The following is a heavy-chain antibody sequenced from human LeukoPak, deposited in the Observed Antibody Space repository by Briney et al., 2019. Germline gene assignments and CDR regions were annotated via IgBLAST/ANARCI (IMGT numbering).Heavy chain of an antibody. V-gene: IGHV3-30-3*01. Sequence: SGGSLRLSCAASGFTFSSHAMYWVRQAPGKGLVWVAAISYDGSGKHYADSVKGRFTISRDNSKNTLYLQMNSLRAEGTAVYYCARDDIAADGKAFDCWGQGTLVTVSS. J-gene: IGHJ4*02. CDR1: GFTFSSHA. CDR3: ARDDIAADGKAFDC. D-gene: IGHD6-13*01. CDR2: ISYDGSGK.